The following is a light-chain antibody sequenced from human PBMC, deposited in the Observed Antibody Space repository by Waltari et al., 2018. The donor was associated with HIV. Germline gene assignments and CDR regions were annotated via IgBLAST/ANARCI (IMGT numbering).Light chain of an antibody. CDR2: DDS. J-gene: IGLJ2*01. CDR1: NLQRNS. V-gene: IGLV3-21*04. Sequence: SYVLTQPPSVSVAPGKTASITSAGTNLQRNSVHWYLQKAGQAPVLVIFDDSDRRSGIPERFSGSKSGNTATLTISRVEAGDEADYYCHMWDTTRVLFGGGTKLTVL. CDR3: HMWDTTRVL.